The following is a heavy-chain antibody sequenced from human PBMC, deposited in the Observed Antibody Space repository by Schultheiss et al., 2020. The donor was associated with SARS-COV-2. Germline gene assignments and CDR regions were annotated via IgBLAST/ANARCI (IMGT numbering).Heavy chain of an antibody. CDR1: GFTFSSYG. CDR3: AKVGGGSETLGY. Sequence: GGSLRLSCAASGFTFSSYGMHWVRQAPGKGLEWVAVISYDGSNKYYADSVKGRFTISRDNSKNTLYLQMNSLRAEDTAVYYCAKVGGGSETLGYWGQGTLVTVSS. D-gene: IGHD2-15*01. V-gene: IGHV3-30*18. CDR2: ISYDGSNK. J-gene: IGHJ4*02.